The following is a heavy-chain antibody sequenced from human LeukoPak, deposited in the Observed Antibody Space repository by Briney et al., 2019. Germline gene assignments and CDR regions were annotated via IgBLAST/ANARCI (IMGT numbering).Heavy chain of an antibody. CDR3: ARDRPKTITFGGVISSVYDY. V-gene: IGHV3-21*01. D-gene: IGHD3-16*01. CDR1: GFPFRTYT. CDR2: FSGSSSYI. J-gene: IGHJ4*02. Sequence: GGPRRLPWEPSGFPFRTYTMNGVRQAPGKGLGWVSSFSGSSSYIYYADSVKGRFTISRDNAKNSLYLQMNSLRAEDTAVYYCARDRPKTITFGGVISSVYDYWGQGTLVTVSS.